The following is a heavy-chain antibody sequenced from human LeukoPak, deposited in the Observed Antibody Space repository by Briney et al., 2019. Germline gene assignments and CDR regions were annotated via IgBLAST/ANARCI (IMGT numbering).Heavy chain of an antibody. V-gene: IGHV3-48*03. D-gene: IGHD3-22*01. CDR1: GFTFSSYE. CDR2: ISSSGSTI. J-gene: IGHJ4*02. Sequence: GGSLRLSCAASGFTFSSYEMNWVRQAPGKGLGWVSYISSSGSTIYYADSVKGRFTISRDNAKNSLYLQMNSLRAEDTAVYYCAKDRAYYSDSSGYYLVRAYDYWGQGTLVTVSS. CDR3: AKDRAYYSDSSGYYLVRAYDY.